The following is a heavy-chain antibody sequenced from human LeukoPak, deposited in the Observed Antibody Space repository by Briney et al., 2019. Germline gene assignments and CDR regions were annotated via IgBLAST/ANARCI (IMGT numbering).Heavy chain of an antibody. Sequence: SETLSLTCTVSGGSISSHYWSWIRQPPGKGLEWIGYIYYSGSTNYNPSLKSRVTISVDTSKNQFSLKLSSVTAADTAVYYCARVIVLSAFDIWGQGTMVTASS. CDR3: ARVIVLSAFDI. CDR1: GGSISSHY. CDR2: IYYSGST. J-gene: IGHJ3*02. V-gene: IGHV4-59*11. D-gene: IGHD2/OR15-2a*01.